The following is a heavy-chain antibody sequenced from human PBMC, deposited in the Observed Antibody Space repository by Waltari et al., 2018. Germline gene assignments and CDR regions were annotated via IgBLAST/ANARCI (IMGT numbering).Heavy chain of an antibody. Sequence: QITLKESGPTLVKPTQTLTLTCTFSGFSLSTSGVGVGWIRQPPGKALEWLALIFWNDDKRYSPSLKSRLTITQDTSKNQVVLTMTNMDPVDTATYYCAHTPDYGDYSDAFDIWGQGTMVTVSS. J-gene: IGHJ3*02. CDR3: AHTPDYGDYSDAFDI. D-gene: IGHD4-17*01. CDR2: IFWNDDK. V-gene: IGHV2-5*01. CDR1: GFSLSTSGVG.